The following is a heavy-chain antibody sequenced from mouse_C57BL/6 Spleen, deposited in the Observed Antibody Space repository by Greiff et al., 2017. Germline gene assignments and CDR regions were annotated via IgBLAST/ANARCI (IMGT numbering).Heavy chain of an antibody. CDR2: ISYDGSN. D-gene: IGHD4-1*01. CDR1: GYSITSGYY. Sequence: EVQRVESGPGLVKPSQSLSLTCSVTGYSITSGYYWNWMRQFPGNKLEWMGYISYDGSNNYNPSLKNRISITRDTSKNQFFLKLNSVTTEDTATYYCARVVLGNFDYWGQGTTLTVSS. CDR3: ARVVLGNFDY. V-gene: IGHV3-6*01. J-gene: IGHJ2*01.